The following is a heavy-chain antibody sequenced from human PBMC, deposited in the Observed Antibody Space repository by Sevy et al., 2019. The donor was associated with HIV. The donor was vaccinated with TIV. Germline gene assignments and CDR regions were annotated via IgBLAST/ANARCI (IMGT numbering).Heavy chain of an antibody. CDR2: FDPEDGET. V-gene: IGHV1-24*01. D-gene: IGHD3-22*01. CDR3: ATTKDYYESSGSPFDY. J-gene: IGHJ4*02. Sequence: ASVKVSCKVSGYTLTKLSMHWVRQGPRKGLEWMGSFDPEDGETIYAQKFQGRVTMTEDTSTDTAHMELRSLKSEDTAVYYCATTKDYYESSGSPFDYWGQGTLVTVSS. CDR1: GYTLTKLS.